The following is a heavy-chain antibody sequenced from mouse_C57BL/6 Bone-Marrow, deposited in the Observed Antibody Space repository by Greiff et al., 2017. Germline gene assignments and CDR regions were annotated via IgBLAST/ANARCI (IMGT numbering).Heavy chain of an antibody. D-gene: IGHD4-1*01. V-gene: IGHV5-16*01. CDR3: ARDERSNFLFAY. J-gene: IGHJ3*01. CDR1: GFTFSDYY. Sequence: EVQRVESEGGLVQPGSSMTLSCTASGFTFSDYYMAWVRQVPEKGLEWVANINYDGSSTYYLDSLKSRFILSGDNAKNIRCLQMSSLKSEDTATYYCARDERSNFLFAYWGQGTLVTVSA. CDR2: INYDGSST.